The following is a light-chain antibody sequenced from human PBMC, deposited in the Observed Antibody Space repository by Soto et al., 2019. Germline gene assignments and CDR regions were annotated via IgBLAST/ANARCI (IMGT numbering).Light chain of an antibody. J-gene: IGLJ1*01. Sequence: QAIGTPPARVSVSPWESITISYTGTSSDVGLYDYVSWYQQHPGKAPQLMIYAVSNRLSGVSNRFSASKSGNTASLFISGLQAEDEDDYYCSSYTSDSSYVFGSGTKVSV. CDR1: SSDVGLYDY. CDR3: SSYTSDSSYV. CDR2: AVS. V-gene: IGLV2-14*01.